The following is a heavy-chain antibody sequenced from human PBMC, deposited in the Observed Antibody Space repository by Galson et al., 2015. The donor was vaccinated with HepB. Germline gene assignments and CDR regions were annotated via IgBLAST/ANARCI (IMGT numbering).Heavy chain of an antibody. D-gene: IGHD6-19*01. J-gene: IGHJ2*01. Sequence: SLRLSCAASGFTFSSYSMNWVRQAPGKGLEWVSSISSSSSYIYYADSVKGRFTISRDNAKNSLYLQMNSLRAEDTAVYYCARSWDGEWLAHWYFDLWGRGTLVTVSS. CDR2: ISSSSSYI. V-gene: IGHV3-21*01. CDR3: ARSWDGEWLAHWYFDL. CDR1: GFTFSSYS.